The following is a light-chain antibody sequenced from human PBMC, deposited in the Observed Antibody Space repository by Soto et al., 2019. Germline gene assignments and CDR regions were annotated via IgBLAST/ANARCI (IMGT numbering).Light chain of an antibody. CDR3: QKYNSALWT. CDR2: AAS. CDR1: QGLSNY. Sequence: DIQMTQSPSSLSASVGDRVTITCRASQGLSNYLAWYQQKPGKVPKLLIYAASTLQSGVPSRFSGSGSGTDFTLTISSLQPEDVATYYCQKYNSALWTFGQGTKVESK. J-gene: IGKJ1*01. V-gene: IGKV1-27*01.